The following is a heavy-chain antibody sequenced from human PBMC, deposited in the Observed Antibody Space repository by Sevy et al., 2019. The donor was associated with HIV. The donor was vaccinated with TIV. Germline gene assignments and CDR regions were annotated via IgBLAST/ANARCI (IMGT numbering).Heavy chain of an antibody. D-gene: IGHD3-22*01. CDR2: INPSGGST. V-gene: IGHV1-46*03. Sequence: ASVKVSCKASGYTFTSYYMHWVRQAPGQGLEWMGIINPSGGSTSYAQKFQGRVTMTRDTSTSTVYMELSSLRSEDTAVYYCAREPPRSYYYDSSGPNPRGGGDYYYYGMDVWGQGTTVTVSS. CDR3: AREPPRSYYYDSSGPNPRGGGDYYYYGMDV. J-gene: IGHJ6*02. CDR1: GYTFTSYY.